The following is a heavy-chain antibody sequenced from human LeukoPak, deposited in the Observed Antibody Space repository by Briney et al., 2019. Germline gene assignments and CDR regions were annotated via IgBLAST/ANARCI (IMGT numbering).Heavy chain of an antibody. V-gene: IGHV4-30-2*02. CDR3: AAARADFWSGYASGYYYYMDV. D-gene: IGHD3-3*01. CDR2: IYHSGST. J-gene: IGHJ6*03. CDR1: GGSISSGGYS. Sequence: SETLSLTCAVSGGSISSGGYSWSWIRQPPGKGLEWIGYIYHSGSTYYNPSLKSRVTISVDRSKNQFSLKLSSVTAADTAVYYCAAARADFWSGYASGYYYYMDVWGKGTTVTVSS.